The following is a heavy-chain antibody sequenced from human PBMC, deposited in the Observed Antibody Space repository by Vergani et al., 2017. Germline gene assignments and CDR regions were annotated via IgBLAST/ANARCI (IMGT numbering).Heavy chain of an antibody. CDR1: GYTFTSYD. D-gene: IGHD6-6*01. CDR3: ARRPKYSSSFYYYYYYMDV. CDR2: MNPNSGNT. Sequence: QVQLVQSGAEVKTPGASVKVSCKASGYTFTSYDINWVRQATGQGLEWMGWMNPNSGNTGYAQKFQGRVTMTRNTSISTAYMERSSLRSTDPAVYYCARRPKYSSSFYYYYYYMDVWGKGTTVTVSS. J-gene: IGHJ6*03. V-gene: IGHV1-8*01.